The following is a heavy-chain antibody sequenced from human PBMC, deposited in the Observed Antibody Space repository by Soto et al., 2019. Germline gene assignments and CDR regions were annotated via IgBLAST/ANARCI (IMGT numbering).Heavy chain of an antibody. CDR3: ARDKITGLFDY. CDR1: GGSISSYY. Sequence: SETLSLTCTVSGGSISSYYWTWIRQPPGAGLEWIGEINHSGSTNYNPSLKSRVTISVDTSKNQFSLKLTSVTAADTAVYYCARDKITGLFDYWGQGTLVTVSS. V-gene: IGHV4-34*01. D-gene: IGHD2-8*02. CDR2: INHSGST. J-gene: IGHJ4*02.